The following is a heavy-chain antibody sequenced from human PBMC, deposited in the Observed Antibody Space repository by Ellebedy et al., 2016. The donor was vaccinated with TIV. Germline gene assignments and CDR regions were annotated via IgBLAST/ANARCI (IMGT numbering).Heavy chain of an antibody. V-gene: IGHV3-64D*09. D-gene: IGHD5-12*01. J-gene: IGHJ4*02. CDR3: VKDVAWDFDY. CDR1: GFTFSMYA. Sequence: GESLKISCSASGFTFSMYAMHWVRQAPGKGLEYVSSIDNNGGSASYSGSVRGRFTISRDNSKNTLYLQLSSLRAEDTAVYYCVKDVAWDFDYWGQGTLVTVSS. CDR2: IDNNGGSA.